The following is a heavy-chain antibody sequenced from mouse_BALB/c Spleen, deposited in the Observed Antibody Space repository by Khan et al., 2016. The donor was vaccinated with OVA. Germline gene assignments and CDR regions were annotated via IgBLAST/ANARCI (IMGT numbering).Heavy chain of an antibody. CDR1: GYTFTNYT. CDR2: INPSSGYT. V-gene: IGHV1-4*01. J-gene: IGHJ2*01. Sequence: QVRLQQSGAELARPGASVKMSCKASGYTFTNYTMHWVKQRPGQGLEWIGYINPSSGYTNYNQNFNDKATLTTDRSSSTAYMQLSSLPSDDSAVYYCARIPSPPHYFDYWGQGTTLTVSS. CDR3: ARIPSPPHYFDY.